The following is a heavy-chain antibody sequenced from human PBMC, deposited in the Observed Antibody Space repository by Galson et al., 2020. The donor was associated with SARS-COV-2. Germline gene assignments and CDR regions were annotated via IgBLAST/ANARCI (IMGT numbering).Heavy chain of an antibody. CDR1: GYSFTSYW. V-gene: IGHV5-51*01. Sequence: GESLKISCKDSGYSFTSYWIGWVCQLPGKGLELMGIIYPGDSDTRYSPSFQGQVTISVDKSISTAYLQWSSLKASDTALYYCARRGGATRSFDYWGQGTLVTVSS. CDR3: ARRGGATRSFDY. D-gene: IGHD6-6*01. CDR2: IYPGDSDT. J-gene: IGHJ4*02.